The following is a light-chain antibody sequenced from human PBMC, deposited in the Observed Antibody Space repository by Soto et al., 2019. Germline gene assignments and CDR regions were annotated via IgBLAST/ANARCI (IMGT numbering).Light chain of an antibody. CDR3: QQRGHWPRT. CDR2: EAS. V-gene: IGKV3-11*01. CDR1: QSVSSY. Sequence: EVVLTQSPATMSLYPGEGATLSCRASQSVSSYLAWYQQQPGQAPRLLIFEASKRATGIPDRISGSGSGTDFTLTISSLEPEDFAVYYCQQRGHWPRTFGQGTKVEMK. J-gene: IGKJ1*01.